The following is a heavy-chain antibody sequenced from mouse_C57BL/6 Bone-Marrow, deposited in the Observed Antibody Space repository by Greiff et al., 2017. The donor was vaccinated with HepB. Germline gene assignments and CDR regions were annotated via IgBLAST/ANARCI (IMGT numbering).Heavy chain of an antibody. CDR3: ARSNSNPAWFAY. V-gene: IGHV1-22*01. D-gene: IGHD2-5*01. J-gene: IGHJ3*01. CDR1: GYTFTDYN. CDR2: INPNNGGT. Sequence: EVHLVESGPELVKPGASVKMSCKASGYTFTDYNMHWVKQSHGKSLEWIGYINPNNGGTSYNQKFKGKATLTVNKSSSTAYMELRSLTSEDSAVYYCARSNSNPAWFAYWGQGTLVTVSA.